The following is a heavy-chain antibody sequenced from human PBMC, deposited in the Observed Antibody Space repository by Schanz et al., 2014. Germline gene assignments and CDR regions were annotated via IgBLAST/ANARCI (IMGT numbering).Heavy chain of an antibody. J-gene: IGHJ6*02. CDR3: YGMDV. CDR1: GGSISSGGYS. V-gene: IGHV4-30-4*07. CDR2: IFFRGST. Sequence: QVQLQESGPGLVKPSQTLSLTCAVSGGSISSGGYSWSWIRQPPGKGLEWIGYIFFRGSTYYNPSLKSRVTIPIDTPKNQFSLRLPSVTAADTAVYYCYGMDVWGQGTTVTVSS.